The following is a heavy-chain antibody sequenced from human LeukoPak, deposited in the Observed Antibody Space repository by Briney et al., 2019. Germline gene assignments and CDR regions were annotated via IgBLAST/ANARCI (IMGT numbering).Heavy chain of an antibody. CDR1: GFNFSSYG. V-gene: IGHV3-30*18. CDR2: ISYDGSNK. CDR3: AKSGTDDSSGSYY. J-gene: IGHJ4*02. D-gene: IGHD3-22*01. Sequence: GGSLRLSCAASGFNFSSYGMHWVRQAPGKGLEWVAVISYDGSNKYYADSVKGRFTISRDNSKNTLYLQMNSLRAEDTAVYYCAKSGTDDSSGSYYWGQGTLVTVSS.